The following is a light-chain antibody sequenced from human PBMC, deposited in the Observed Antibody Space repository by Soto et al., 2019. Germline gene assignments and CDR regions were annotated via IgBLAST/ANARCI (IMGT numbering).Light chain of an antibody. CDR3: QQYGSSPIT. Sequence: EIVLTQSPGTLSLSPGERATLSCRASQSVSSNFLAWYQQNPGQAPRLLIYGASSRATGIPDRFSGSGSGTGFTLTISRMEPEDFAVYYCQQYGSSPITFGQGTRLEIK. CDR1: QSVSSNF. CDR2: GAS. J-gene: IGKJ5*01. V-gene: IGKV3-20*01.